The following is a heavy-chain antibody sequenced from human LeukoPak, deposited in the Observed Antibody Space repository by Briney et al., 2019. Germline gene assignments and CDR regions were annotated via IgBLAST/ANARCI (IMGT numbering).Heavy chain of an antibody. CDR2: IWYDVSNK. V-gene: IGHV3-33*01. D-gene: IGHD5-18*01. Sequence: GGCLRLSCAASGFTFSSYGMHWGRQAPGKGLEWVSVIWYDVSNKYYAESVKGRVTISRENSQNTLYLQMNSLRAEDTAVYYCARDSTPFPHFSGYSQNFDYWGQGTLVTVSS. J-gene: IGHJ4*02. CDR3: ARDSTPFPHFSGYSQNFDY. CDR1: GFTFSSYG.